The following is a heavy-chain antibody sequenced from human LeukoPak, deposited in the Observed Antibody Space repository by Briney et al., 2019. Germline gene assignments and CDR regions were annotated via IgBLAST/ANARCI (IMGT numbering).Heavy chain of an antibody. Sequence: SVKVSCKVSGYTLTELSMHWVRQAPGQGLEWMGGIIPIFGTANYAQKFQGRVTITADESTSTAYMELSSLRSEDTAVYYCAREESAVTTDNSPFDYWGQGTLVTVSS. J-gene: IGHJ4*02. V-gene: IGHV1-69*13. CDR2: IIPIFGTA. CDR1: GYTLTELS. D-gene: IGHD4-17*01. CDR3: AREESAVTTDNSPFDY.